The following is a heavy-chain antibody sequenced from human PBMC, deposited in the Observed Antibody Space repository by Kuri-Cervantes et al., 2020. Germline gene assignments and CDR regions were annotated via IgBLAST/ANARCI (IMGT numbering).Heavy chain of an antibody. J-gene: IGHJ5*02. CDR3: ARVGRLGQARGGSWFGP. CDR1: GYTFTSYY. V-gene: IGHV1-2*02. CDR2: INPNSGGT. D-gene: IGHD3-10*01. Sequence: ASVKVSCKASGYTFTSYYMHWVRQAPGQGLEWMGWINPNSGGTNYAQKFQGRVTMTRDTSISTAYMELSRLRSDDTAVYYCARVGRLGQARGGSWFGPWGQGTLVTVSS.